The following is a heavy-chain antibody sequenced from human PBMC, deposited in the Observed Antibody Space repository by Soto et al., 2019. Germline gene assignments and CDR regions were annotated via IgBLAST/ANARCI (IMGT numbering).Heavy chain of an antibody. CDR1: GFTFGDYA. V-gene: IGHV3-49*04. CDR3: TRDSVVTNYYFDY. Sequence: TGGSLRLSCTASGFTFGDYAMSWVRQAPGKGLEWVGFIRSKAYGGTTEYAASVKGRFTISRDDSKSIAYLQMNSLKTEDTAVYYCTRDSVVTNYYFDYWGQGTLVTVSS. J-gene: IGHJ4*02. D-gene: IGHD4-4*01. CDR2: IRSKAYGGTT.